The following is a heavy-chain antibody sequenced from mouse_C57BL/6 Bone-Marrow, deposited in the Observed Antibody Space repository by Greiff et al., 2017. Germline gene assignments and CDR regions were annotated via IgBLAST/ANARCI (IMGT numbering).Heavy chain of an antibody. CDR3: ARPDSSGYGFAY. V-gene: IGHV5-12*01. J-gene: IGHJ3*01. CDR1: GFTFSDYY. Sequence: EVHLVESGGGLVQPGGSLKLSCAASGFTFSDYYMYWVRQTPEKRLEWVAYISNGGGSTYYPDTVKGRFTISRDNAKNTLYLQMSRLKSEDTAMYYCARPDSSGYGFAYWGQGTLVTVSA. D-gene: IGHD3-2*02. CDR2: ISNGGGST.